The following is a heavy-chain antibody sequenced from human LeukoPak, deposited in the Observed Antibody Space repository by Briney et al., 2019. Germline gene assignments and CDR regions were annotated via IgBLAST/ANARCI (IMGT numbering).Heavy chain of an antibody. V-gene: IGHV3-23*01. CDR2: ISGSGST. Sequence: GGSLRLSCAASGFTFSSYAMSWVRQAPGKGLEWVSVISGSGSTYYADSVKGRFTISRDNSKNTLYLQMNSLRAEDTAVYYCAKDLSEEDSSGCYYWNAFDIWGQGTMVTVSS. CDR1: GFTFSSYA. J-gene: IGHJ3*02. D-gene: IGHD3-22*01. CDR3: AKDLSEEDSSGCYYWNAFDI.